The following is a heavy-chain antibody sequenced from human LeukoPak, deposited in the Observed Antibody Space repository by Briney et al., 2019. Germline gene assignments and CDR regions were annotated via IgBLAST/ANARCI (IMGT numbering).Heavy chain of an antibody. Sequence: SETLSLTCNVSGGSISSYYWSWIRQPAGKGLEWTGRIYTSGSTNYNPSLKSRVTMSVDTSKNQFSLKLNSVTAADTAVYYCARVTAAGTSVVFYPWGPGTPVTVSS. V-gene: IGHV4-4*07. D-gene: IGHD6-13*01. CDR3: ARVTAAGTSVVFYP. CDR1: GGSISSYY. CDR2: IYTSGST. J-gene: IGHJ5*02.